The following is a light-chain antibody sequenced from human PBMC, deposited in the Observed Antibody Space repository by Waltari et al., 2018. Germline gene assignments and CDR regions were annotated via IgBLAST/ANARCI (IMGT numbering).Light chain of an antibody. CDR3: QSYDSSLSGSVV. J-gene: IGLJ2*01. CDR2: GNS. CDR1: SPNIGAGYD. V-gene: IGLV1-40*01. Sequence: QSVLTQPPSVSGAPGQRVTISCPGSSPNIGAGYDVHWYQQLPGTAPKLLIYGNSNRPSWVPDRFSGSKSGTSASLAITGLQAEDEADYYCQSYDSSLSGSVVVGGGTKLTVL.